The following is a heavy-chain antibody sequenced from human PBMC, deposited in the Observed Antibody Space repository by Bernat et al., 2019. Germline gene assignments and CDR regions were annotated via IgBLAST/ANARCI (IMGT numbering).Heavy chain of an antibody. Sequence: EVQLVESGGGLVQPGGSLRLSCAASGFTFSNYAMHWVRQAPGKGLEYVSAISSNGGSTYYANSVKGRFTISRDNSKNTLYLQMGSLRAEDMAVYYCARGVAAAPGYGMDVWGQGTTVTVSS. D-gene: IGHD6-13*01. J-gene: IGHJ6*02. CDR2: ISSNGGST. CDR3: ARGVAAAPGYGMDV. V-gene: IGHV3-64*01. CDR1: GFTFSNYA.